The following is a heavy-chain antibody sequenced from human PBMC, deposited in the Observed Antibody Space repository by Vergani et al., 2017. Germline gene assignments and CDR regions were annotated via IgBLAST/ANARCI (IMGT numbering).Heavy chain of an antibody. CDR3: ARERRYCSGGSCYPHRWFDP. CDR2: IYYSGST. V-gene: IGHV4-59*01. J-gene: IGHJ5*02. D-gene: IGHD2-15*01. CDR1: GGSISSYY. Sequence: QVQLQESGPGLVKPSETLSLTCTVSGGSISSYYWSWIRQPPGKGLEWIGYIYYSGSTNYNPSLKSRVTISVDTSKNQFSLKLSSVTAADTAVYYWARERRYCSGGSCYPHRWFDPWGQGTLVTVSS.